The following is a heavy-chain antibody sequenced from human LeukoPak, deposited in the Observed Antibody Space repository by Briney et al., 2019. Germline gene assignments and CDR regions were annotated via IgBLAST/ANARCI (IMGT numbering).Heavy chain of an antibody. D-gene: IGHD2-21*01. CDR1: GFTFRYYA. V-gene: IGHV3-23*01. CDR3: AFPYYFDY. CDR2: ISNNGDST. Sequence: GGSLGLSCAASGFTFRYYAMNWVRQAPGKGLGWVSEISNNGDSTYYADSVKGRFTISRDNSQNTLYLQMNSLSVEDTAVYYCAFPYYFDYWGQGTLVTVSS. J-gene: IGHJ4*02.